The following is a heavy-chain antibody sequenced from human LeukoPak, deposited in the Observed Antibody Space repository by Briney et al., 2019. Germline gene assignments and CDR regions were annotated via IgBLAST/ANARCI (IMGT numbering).Heavy chain of an antibody. CDR3: ARANYYDSSGYYYFGY. J-gene: IGHJ4*02. V-gene: IGHV3-48*04. CDR1: GFTFRSYS. CDR2: ISSSGSTI. Sequence: GGSLRLSCAASGFTFRSYSMNWARQAPGKGLEWISYISSSGSTIYYADSVKGRFTISRDNAKNSLYLQMNSLRAEDTAVYYCARANYYDSSGYYYFGYWGQGTLVTVSS. D-gene: IGHD3-22*01.